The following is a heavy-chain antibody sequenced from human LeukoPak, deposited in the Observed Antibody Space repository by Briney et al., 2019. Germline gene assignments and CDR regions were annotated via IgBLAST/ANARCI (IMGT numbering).Heavy chain of an antibody. V-gene: IGHV3-23*01. J-gene: IGHJ4*02. CDR3: AREEVLVYFDY. CDR2: IRTDDST. CDR1: GFTFSSYA. D-gene: IGHD3-10*01. Sequence: GGSLRLSCAASGFTFSSYAMSWVRLAPGKGLEWVSAIRTDDSTYFADSVKGRFTISRDNAKSSLYLQMNSLRAEDTAVYYCAREEVLVYFDYWGQGTLVTVSS.